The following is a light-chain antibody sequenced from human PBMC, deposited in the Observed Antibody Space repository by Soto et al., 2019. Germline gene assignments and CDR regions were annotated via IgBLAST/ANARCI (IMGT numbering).Light chain of an antibody. J-gene: IGKJ1*01. Sequence: DIHLTQSPSSLSASVGDRVTITCRASQSISNYLNWYQQKPGEAPKVLVFAASTLQSGVPSRFRGSGSGTDFTLTITSLRPEDFATYYCQQSYVTLRTFGLGTRV. CDR2: AAS. CDR1: QSISNY. CDR3: QQSYVTLRT. V-gene: IGKV1-39*01.